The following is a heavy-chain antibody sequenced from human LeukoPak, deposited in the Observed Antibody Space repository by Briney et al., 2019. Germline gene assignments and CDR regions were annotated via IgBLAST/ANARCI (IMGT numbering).Heavy chain of an antibody. J-gene: IGHJ4*02. Sequence: GGSLRLSCAASGFTFSGFTFSDYYMSWIRQAPGKGLELVSYISNSGGSTTYYADSVKGRFTISRDDAKNSLYLQMNSLRAEDTAVYYCAKVPYYDSSGYYDYWGQGTLVTVSS. CDR3: AKVPYYDSSGYYDY. V-gene: IGHV3-11*04. CDR2: ISNSGGSTT. D-gene: IGHD3-22*01. CDR1: GFTFSGFTFSDYY.